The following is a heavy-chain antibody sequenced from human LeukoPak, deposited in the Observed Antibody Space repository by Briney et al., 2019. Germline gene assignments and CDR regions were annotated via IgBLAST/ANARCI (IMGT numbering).Heavy chain of an antibody. V-gene: IGHV3-33*01. CDR2: IWHDGSVK. CDR3: ARDSGSFKYFDY. Sequence: IWHDGSVKYYADSVRGRFTISRDNTKNTLYLQMNSLRAEDTAVYYCARDSGSFKYFDYWGRGTLVTVSS. D-gene: IGHD1-26*01. J-gene: IGHJ4*02.